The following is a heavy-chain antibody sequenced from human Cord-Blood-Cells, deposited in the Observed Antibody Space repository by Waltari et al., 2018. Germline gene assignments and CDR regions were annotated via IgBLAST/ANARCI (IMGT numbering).Heavy chain of an antibody. V-gene: IGHV4-61*01. CDR3: ARVSRLGVYFDY. J-gene: IGHJ4*02. CDR1: GGSVSSGSYY. Sequence: QEQMQESGPGLLKPSETLSLPCTVSGGSVSSGSYYWTWFRQPPGKGLEWIGYIYYSGSTNYNPTLKSRVTISVDTSKNQFSLKLSSVTAADTAVYYCARVSRLGVYFDYWGQGTLVTVSS. D-gene: IGHD3-10*01. CDR2: IYYSGST.